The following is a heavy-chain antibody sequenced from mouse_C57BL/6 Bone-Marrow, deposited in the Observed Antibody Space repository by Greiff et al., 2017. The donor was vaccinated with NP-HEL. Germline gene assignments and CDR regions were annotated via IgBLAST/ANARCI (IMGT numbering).Heavy chain of an antibody. J-gene: IGHJ3*01. CDR2: FDPETCGT. CDR3: GVRRWFAY. D-gene: IGHD2-14*01. Sequence: VQLQESGAELVRPGASVKLSCKASGYTFTDYEMHCVKQTPVHGLEWIGAFDPETCGTAYNQKFKGKATLTADKSSSTAYMELRSLTSEDSAVCYGGVRRWFAYWGQGTLVTVSA. V-gene: IGHV1-23*01. CDR1: GYTFTDYE.